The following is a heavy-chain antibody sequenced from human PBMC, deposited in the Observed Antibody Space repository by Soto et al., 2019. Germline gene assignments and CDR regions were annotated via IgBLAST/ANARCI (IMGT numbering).Heavy chain of an antibody. CDR2: IYWDDDK. Sequence: QITLKESGPTLVKPTQTLTLTCTFSGFSLSTSGVGVGWIRQPPGKALEWLALIYWDDDKRYSPSLKSRLTXXKDTSKNQVVXXMXNXXPVDTATYYCAHKERVGKYYYDSSGYPSRQNWFDPWGQGTLVTVSS. V-gene: IGHV2-5*02. J-gene: IGHJ5*02. D-gene: IGHD3-22*01. CDR1: GFSLSTSGVG. CDR3: AHKERVGKYYYDSSGYPSRQNWFDP.